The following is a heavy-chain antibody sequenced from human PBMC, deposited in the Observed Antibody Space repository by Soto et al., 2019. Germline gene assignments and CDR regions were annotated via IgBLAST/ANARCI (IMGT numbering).Heavy chain of an antibody. V-gene: IGHV4-30-4*01. CDR2: IYYSGST. J-gene: IGHJ4*02. D-gene: IGHD2-15*01. CDR1: GRSISSVNYY. Sequence: QVQLQESGPGLVKPSQTLSLTCTVSGRSISSVNYYWSWIRQPPGKGLEWIGYIYYSGSTYYNQSLRRRVTISVDTSKNQFSLKLSSVTAADTAVYYCARYGSGECNRGSCYSPFDYWGQGTLVTVSS. CDR3: ARYGSGECNRGSCYSPFDY.